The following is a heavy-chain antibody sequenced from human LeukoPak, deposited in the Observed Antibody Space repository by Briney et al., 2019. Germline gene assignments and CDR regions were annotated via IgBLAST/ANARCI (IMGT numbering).Heavy chain of an antibody. D-gene: IGHD3-10*01. Sequence: PGGSLRLSCAASGFTFSTYAMSWVRQAPGKGLEWVSTIVGSGGSTYYAESAKGRFTISRDNSKNTLYLQMNSLRAEDTAVYYCAKHPYYYGSGSYYRYWGQGTLVTVSS. V-gene: IGHV3-23*01. CDR2: IVGSGGST. CDR1: GFTFSTYA. J-gene: IGHJ4*02. CDR3: AKHPYYYGSGSYYRY.